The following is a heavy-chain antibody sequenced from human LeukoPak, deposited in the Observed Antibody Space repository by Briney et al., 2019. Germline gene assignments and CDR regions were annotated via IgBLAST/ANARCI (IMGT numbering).Heavy chain of an antibody. V-gene: IGHV1-18*01. J-gene: IGHJ2*01. CDR1: GYTFTSYG. Sequence: GASVKVSCKASGYTFTSYGISWVRQAPGQGLEWMGWIIAYNGNTNYAQKLQGRVTMTTDTSTSTAYMELRSLRSDDTAVYYCARQYYYDSSGYYTPEDWYFDLWGRGTLVTVSS. CDR3: ARQYYYDSSGYYTPEDWYFDL. D-gene: IGHD3-22*01. CDR2: IIAYNGNT.